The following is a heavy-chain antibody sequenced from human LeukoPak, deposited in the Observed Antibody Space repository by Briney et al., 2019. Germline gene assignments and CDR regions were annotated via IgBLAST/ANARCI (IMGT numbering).Heavy chain of an antibody. CDR2: ISYDGSNK. Sequence: GGSLRLSCAASGFTFSSYAMHWVRQAPGKGLEWVAVISYDGSNKYYADSVKGRFTISRDNSKNSLYLQMNSLRAEDTAVYYCAREEGYSSSWSGYYYYGMDVWGQGTTVTVSS. J-gene: IGHJ6*02. CDR1: GFTFSSYA. CDR3: AREEGYSSSWSGYYYYGMDV. D-gene: IGHD6-13*01. V-gene: IGHV3-30-3*01.